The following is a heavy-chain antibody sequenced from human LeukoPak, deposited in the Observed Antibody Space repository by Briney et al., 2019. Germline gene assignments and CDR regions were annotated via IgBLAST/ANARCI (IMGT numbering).Heavy chain of an antibody. CDR3: ARVRDSSGWTIIDY. Sequence: PSETLSLTCTVSGGSISSYYWSWIRQPAGKGLEWIGRIYTSGSTNHNPSLKSRVTMSVDTSKNQFSLKLSSVTAADTAVYYCARVRDSSGWTIIDYWGQGTLVTVPS. J-gene: IGHJ4*02. CDR2: IYTSGST. D-gene: IGHD6-19*01. V-gene: IGHV4-4*07. CDR1: GGSISSYY.